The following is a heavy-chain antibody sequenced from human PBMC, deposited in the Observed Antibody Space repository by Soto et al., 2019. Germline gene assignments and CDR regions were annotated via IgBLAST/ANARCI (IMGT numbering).Heavy chain of an antibody. CDR3: ARHCRVDTAMAIDY. CDR2: ICYSGSN. Sequence: SETLSLTCTVSGGSISSSSYYWGWLRQHPGKELEWIGGICYSGSNYDTPSLKIRVTIPVDTSKNQFSLKLSSVTAAATAVYYCARHCRVDTAMAIDYWGQGTLVTVSS. V-gene: IGHV4-39*01. D-gene: IGHD5-18*01. CDR1: GGSISSSSYY. J-gene: IGHJ4*02.